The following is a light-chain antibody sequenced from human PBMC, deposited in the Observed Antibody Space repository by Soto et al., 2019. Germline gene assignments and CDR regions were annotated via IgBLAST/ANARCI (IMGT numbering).Light chain of an antibody. J-gene: IGLJ2*01. CDR1: SSNIGSNF. Sequence: QSVLTQPPSVSAAPGEKVTISCSGTSSNIGSNFVSWYQQLPGTAPKPLIYDDYKRPSGTPDRFSGSKTATSAALAITGLQTGDEADYYCGSWDNSLSGVIYGGGTMLTVL. CDR2: DDY. CDR3: GSWDNSLSGVI. V-gene: IGLV1-51*01.